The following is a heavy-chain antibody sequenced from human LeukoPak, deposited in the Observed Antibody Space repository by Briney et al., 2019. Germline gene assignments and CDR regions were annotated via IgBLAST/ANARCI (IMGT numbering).Heavy chain of an antibody. CDR2: IVVGSGNT. J-gene: IGHJ1*01. V-gene: IGHV1-58*02. CDR3: ARPTYDSSDYEYFQH. CDR1: GFTFTSSA. Sequence: SVKVSCKASGFTFTSSAMQWVRQARGQRLEWIGWIVVGSGNTNYAQKFQERVTITRDTSISTAYMELSRLRSDDTAVYYCARPTYDSSDYEYFQHWGQGTLVTVSS. D-gene: IGHD3-22*01.